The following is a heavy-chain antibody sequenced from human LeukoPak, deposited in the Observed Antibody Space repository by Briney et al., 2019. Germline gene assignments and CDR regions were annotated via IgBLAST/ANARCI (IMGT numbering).Heavy chain of an antibody. V-gene: IGHV3-23*01. Sequence: GGSLRLSCAASGFTFSSYAMSWVRQAPGKGLGWVSAISGSGGSTYYADSVKGRFTMSRDNSKNTLYLQMNSLRAEDTAVYYCAKIGYGSGSSKRYYFDYWGQGTLVTVSS. CDR1: GFTFSSYA. J-gene: IGHJ4*02. D-gene: IGHD3-10*01. CDR3: AKIGYGSGSSKRYYFDY. CDR2: ISGSGGST.